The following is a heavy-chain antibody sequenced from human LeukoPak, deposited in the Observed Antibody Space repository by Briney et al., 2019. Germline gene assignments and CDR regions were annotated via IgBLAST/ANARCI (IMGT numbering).Heavy chain of an antibody. Sequence: QPGGSLGLSCAASGFTFSSYAMSWVRQAPGQGLEWVSVIYRGGDTYYADSVKGRFTISRDNSKNTVYLEMNSLRAEGTAVYHCAKHQLKGDSPYGMWGQGTMVTVSS. J-gene: IGHJ3*02. V-gene: IGHV3-23*03. CDR3: AKHQLKGDSPYGM. D-gene: IGHD2-21*02. CDR2: IYRGGDT. CDR1: GFTFSSYA.